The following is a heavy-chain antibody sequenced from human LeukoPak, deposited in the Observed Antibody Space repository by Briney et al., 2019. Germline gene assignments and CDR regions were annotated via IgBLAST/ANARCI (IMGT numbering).Heavy chain of an antibody. J-gene: IGHJ1*01. CDR2: ISWNSGSI. CDR1: GFTFDDYA. D-gene: IGHD1-1*01. CDR3: AKDMDRTGLYFQH. Sequence: GGSLRLSCAASGFTFDDYAMHWVRQAPGKGLEWVSGISWNSGSIGYADSVKGRFTISRDNAKNSLYLQMNSLRAEDTALYYCAKDMDRTGLYFQHWGQGTLVTVSS. V-gene: IGHV3-9*01.